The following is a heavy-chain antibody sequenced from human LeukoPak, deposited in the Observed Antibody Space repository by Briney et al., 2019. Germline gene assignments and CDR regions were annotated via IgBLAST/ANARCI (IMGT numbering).Heavy chain of an antibody. Sequence: SVKVSCKASGGTFSSYAISWVRQAPGQGLEWMGRIIPILGIANYAQKFQGRVTITADKSTSTAYMEPSSLRSEDTAVYYCARDYDILTGYPPYYYYYGMDVWGQGTTVTVSS. V-gene: IGHV1-69*04. D-gene: IGHD3-9*01. J-gene: IGHJ6*02. CDR3: ARDYDILTGYPPYYYYYGMDV. CDR1: GGTFSSYA. CDR2: IIPILGIA.